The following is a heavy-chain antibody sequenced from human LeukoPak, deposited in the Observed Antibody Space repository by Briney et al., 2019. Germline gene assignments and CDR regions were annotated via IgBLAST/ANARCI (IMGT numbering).Heavy chain of an antibody. Sequence: KLGESLKISCKGSGYSFTSYWIGWVRQMPGKGLEWMGIIYSGDYDTRYSPSFQGQATISADKSISTACLQWTSLKASDTAMYYCARLKDIVVVVAASPAVSFDYWGQGTLVTVSS. CDR3: ARLKDIVVVVAASPAVSFDY. CDR2: IYSGDYDT. D-gene: IGHD2-15*01. J-gene: IGHJ4*02. CDR1: GYSFTSYW. V-gene: IGHV5-51*01.